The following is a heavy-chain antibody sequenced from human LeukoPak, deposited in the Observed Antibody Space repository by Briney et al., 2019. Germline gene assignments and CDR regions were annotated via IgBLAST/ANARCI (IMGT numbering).Heavy chain of an antibody. V-gene: IGHV1-69*13. Sequence: ASVKVSCKASGGTFSSYAISWVRQAPGQGLEWMGGIIPIFGTANYAQKFQGRVTITADESTSTAYMELSSLRSEDTAVYYCARGTPPYRGIGGFLEWLPLDHWGQGTLVTVSS. CDR3: ARGTPPYRGIGGFLEWLPLDH. CDR1: GGTFSSYA. D-gene: IGHD3-3*01. J-gene: IGHJ4*02. CDR2: IIPIFGTA.